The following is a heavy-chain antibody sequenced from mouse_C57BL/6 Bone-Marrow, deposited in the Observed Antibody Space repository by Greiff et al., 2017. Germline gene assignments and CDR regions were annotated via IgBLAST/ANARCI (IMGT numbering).Heavy chain of an antibody. J-gene: IGHJ1*03. CDR2: IDPEDGET. D-gene: IGHD1-1*01. Sequence: VQLQQSGAELVKPGASVKLSCTASGFNFTDYYMHWVKQRPEQGLEWIGRIDPEDGETKYAPKFQGKATITADTSSNTAYLQLSSLTSEDTAVYYCARGYGSSYWDFDVWGTGTTVTVSS. V-gene: IGHV14-2*01. CDR1: GFNFTDYY. CDR3: ARGYGSSYWDFDV.